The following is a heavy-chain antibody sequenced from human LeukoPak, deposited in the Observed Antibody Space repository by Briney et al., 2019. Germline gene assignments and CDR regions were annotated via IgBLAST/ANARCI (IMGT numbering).Heavy chain of an antibody. V-gene: IGHV3-23*01. CDR3: AKDLPPAHWPDMVRGVIAYYYYGMDV. J-gene: IGHJ6*02. CDR2: ISGSGGST. Sequence: PGGSLRLSCAASGFTFSSYAMSWVRQAPGKGLEWVSAISGSGGSTYYADSVKGRFTISRDNSKNTLYLQMNSLRAEDTAVYYCAKDLPPAHWPDMVRGVIAYYYYGMDVWGQGTTVTVSS. CDR1: GFTFSSYA. D-gene: IGHD3-10*01.